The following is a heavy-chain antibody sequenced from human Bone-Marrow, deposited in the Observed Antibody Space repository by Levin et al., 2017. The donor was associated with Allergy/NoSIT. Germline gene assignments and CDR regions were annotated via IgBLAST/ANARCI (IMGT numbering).Heavy chain of an antibody. CDR2: ISYDGSNK. CDR3: ASGVLPDY. J-gene: IGHJ4*02. CDR1: GFTFSSYA. D-gene: IGHD6-6*01. V-gene: IGHV3-30-3*01. Sequence: AGGSLRLSCAASGFTFSSYAMHWVRQAPGKGLEWVAVISYDGSNKYYADSVKGRFTISRDNSKNTLYLQMNSLRAEDTAVYYCASGVLPDYWGQGTLVTVSS.